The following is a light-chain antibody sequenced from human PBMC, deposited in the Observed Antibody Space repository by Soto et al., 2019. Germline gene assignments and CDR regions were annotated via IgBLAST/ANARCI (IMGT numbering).Light chain of an antibody. Sequence: EVVLTQSPATLSLSPGDRATLSCRASQSVNNFLAWYQQKPGQTPRLLIYDASKRATGIPGRFSGSGSGTDFTLTTSSLEPEDFAVYYCQPRRNWPPALSFGGGTKVEI. CDR1: QSVNNF. CDR3: QPRRNWPPALS. CDR2: DAS. V-gene: IGKV3-11*01. J-gene: IGKJ4*01.